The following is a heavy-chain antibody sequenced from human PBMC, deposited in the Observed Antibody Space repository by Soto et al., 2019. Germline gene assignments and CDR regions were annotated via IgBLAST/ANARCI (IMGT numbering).Heavy chain of an antibody. V-gene: IGHV4-59*08. CDR3: ARHDYGDYVDY. CDR1: GGSISSYY. D-gene: IGHD4-17*01. J-gene: IGHJ4*02. Sequence: PSETLSLTCTVSGGSISSYYWSWIRQPPGKGLEWIGYIYYSGSTNYNPSLKSRVTISVDTSKNQFSLKLSSVTAADTAVYYCARHDYGDYVDYWGQGTLVTVS. CDR2: IYYSGST.